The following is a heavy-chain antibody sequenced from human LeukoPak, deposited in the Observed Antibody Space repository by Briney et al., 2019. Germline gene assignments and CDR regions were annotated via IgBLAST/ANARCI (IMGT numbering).Heavy chain of an antibody. V-gene: IGHV3-21*01. CDR2: ISGSSVYI. J-gene: IGHJ4*02. CDR3: ARDRDSIAAGFDY. CDR1: GFTFSSYS. D-gene: IGHD6-13*01. Sequence: KAGGSLRLSCAASGFTFSSYSMNWVRQAPGKGLEWVSSISGSSVYIYYADSVKGRFTISRDNANKSLYLQMNSLRAEDTAVYYCARDRDSIAAGFDYWGQGTLVTVSS.